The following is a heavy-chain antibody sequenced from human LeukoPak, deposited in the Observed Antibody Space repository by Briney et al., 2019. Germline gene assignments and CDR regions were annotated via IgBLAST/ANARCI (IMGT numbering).Heavy chain of an antibody. CDR1: GFTFRGCG. D-gene: IGHD2-15*01. CDR2: IQCDGSTR. J-gene: IGHJ4*02. V-gene: IGHV3-33*05. CDR3: ARGKDYSFDY. Sequence: GRSLRLSCAASGFTFRGCGMDWVRQAPGKGLEWVAFIQCDGSTRWYGDSVKGRFTISGDSSKNTVYLQMNSLRVEDTAVYYCARGKDYSFDYWGQGTLVTVSS.